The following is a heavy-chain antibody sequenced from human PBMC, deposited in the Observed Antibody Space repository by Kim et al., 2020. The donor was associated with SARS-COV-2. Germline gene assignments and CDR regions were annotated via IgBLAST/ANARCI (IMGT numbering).Heavy chain of an antibody. CDR2: INHSGST. Sequence: SETLSLTCAVYGGSFSGYYWSWIRQPPGKGLEWIGEINHSGSTNYNPSLKSRVTISVDTSKNQFSLKLSSVTAADTAVYYCARYPPLSGYIRRGPFDYWGQGTLVTVSS. D-gene: IGHD5-12*01. CDR1: GGSFSGYY. J-gene: IGHJ4*02. V-gene: IGHV4-34*01. CDR3: ARYPPLSGYIRRGPFDY.